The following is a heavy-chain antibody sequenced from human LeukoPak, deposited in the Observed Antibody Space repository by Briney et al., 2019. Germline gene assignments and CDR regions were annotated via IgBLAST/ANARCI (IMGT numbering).Heavy chain of an antibody. CDR3: ARPREAFYYYDSSGYYIFDY. V-gene: IGHV1-69*13. CDR2: IIPIFGTA. D-gene: IGHD3-22*01. J-gene: IGHJ4*02. Sequence: SVKVSCMASGGTFSSYAISWVRQAPGQGLEWMGGIIPIFGTANYAQKFQGRVTITADESTSTAYMELSSLRSEDTAVYYCARPREAFYYYDSSGYYIFDYWGQGTLVTVSS. CDR1: GGTFSSYA.